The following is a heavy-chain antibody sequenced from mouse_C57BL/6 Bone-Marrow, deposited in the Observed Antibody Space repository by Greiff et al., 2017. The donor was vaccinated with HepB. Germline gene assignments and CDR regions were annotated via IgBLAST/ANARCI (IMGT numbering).Heavy chain of an antibody. J-gene: IGHJ4*01. Sequence: VQLQQSGAELARPGASVKMSCKASGYTFTSYTMHWVKQRPGQGLEWIGYINPSSGYTKYNQKFKDKATLTADKSSSTAYMQLSSLTSEDSAVYDCARGLYDDGYYYAMDYWGQGTSVTVSS. CDR3: ARGLYDDGYYYAMDY. D-gene: IGHD2-3*01. CDR1: GYTFTSYT. CDR2: INPSSGYT. V-gene: IGHV1-4*01.